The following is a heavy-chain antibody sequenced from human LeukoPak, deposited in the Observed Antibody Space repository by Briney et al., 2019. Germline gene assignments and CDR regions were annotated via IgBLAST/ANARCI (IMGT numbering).Heavy chain of an antibody. CDR1: GFTFSSYG. CDR2: ISGSGGST. V-gene: IGHV3-23*01. CDR3: ARDGSYYDSSDDAFGI. D-gene: IGHD3-22*01. J-gene: IGHJ3*02. Sequence: GSLRLSCAASGFTFSSYGMSWVRQAPGEGQEWVSAISGSGGSTYYADPVKGRFTISRDNSKNTLYLQMNSLRAEDTAVYYCARDGSYYDSSDDAFGIWGQGTMVTVSS.